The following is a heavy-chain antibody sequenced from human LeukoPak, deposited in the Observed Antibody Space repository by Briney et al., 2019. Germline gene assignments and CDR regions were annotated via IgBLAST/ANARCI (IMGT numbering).Heavy chain of an antibody. Sequence: GASVKVSCKASGGTFSGYAISWVRQAPGQGLEWMGGIIPIFGTANYAQKFQGRVTITADESTSTAYMELSSLRSEDTAVYYCARLPYVWGSQLDYWGQGTLVTVSS. CDR2: IIPIFGTA. D-gene: IGHD3-16*01. V-gene: IGHV1-69*13. CDR1: GGTFSGYA. J-gene: IGHJ4*02. CDR3: ARLPYVWGSQLDY.